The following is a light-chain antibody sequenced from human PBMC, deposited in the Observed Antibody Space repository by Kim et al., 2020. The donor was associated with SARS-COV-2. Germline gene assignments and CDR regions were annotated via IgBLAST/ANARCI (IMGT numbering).Light chain of an antibody. J-gene: IGLJ1*01. CDR1: SSDVVYYNS. V-gene: IGLV2-14*03. CDR2: DGS. Sequence: GQSSTVNCSVTSSDVVYYNSVSWYQQHQGKAPKLIMDDGSERASGISNRFSGSQSGNTASLTISGLRAEGEADYYCSSHTTRSTYVFGAGTQLTVL. CDR3: SSHTTRSTYV.